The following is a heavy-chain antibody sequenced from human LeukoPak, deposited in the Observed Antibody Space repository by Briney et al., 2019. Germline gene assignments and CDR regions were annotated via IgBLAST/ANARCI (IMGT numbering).Heavy chain of an antibody. D-gene: IGHD1-26*01. V-gene: IGHV4-59*08. J-gene: IGHJ4*02. CDR1: GGSISSYY. CDR3: ARHGVRGSYYGY. CDR2: IYYSGST. Sequence: SETLSLTCTVSGGSISSYYWSWIRQPPGKGLEWIGYIYYSGSTNYNPSLKRRVTISVDTSKNQFSLKLSSVTAADTAVYYCARHGVRGSYYGYWGQGTLVTVSS.